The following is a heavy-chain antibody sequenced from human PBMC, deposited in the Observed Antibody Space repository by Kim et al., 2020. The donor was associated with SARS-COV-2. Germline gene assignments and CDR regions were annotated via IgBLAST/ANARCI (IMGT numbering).Heavy chain of an antibody. Sequence: GGSLRLSCAASGFTFSNYAMHWVRQAPGKGLEWVAVISYDGGNEYYADSVKGRFTISRDNSKNTLYLQMTSLRDEDTAVYYCARPGHRSPSHDSPCDYGLDVWGQGTTVSVSS. J-gene: IGHJ6*02. CDR1: GFTFSNYA. V-gene: IGHV3-30*04. CDR3: ARPGHRSPSHDSPCDYGLDV. CDR2: ISYDGGNE. D-gene: IGHD2-15*01.